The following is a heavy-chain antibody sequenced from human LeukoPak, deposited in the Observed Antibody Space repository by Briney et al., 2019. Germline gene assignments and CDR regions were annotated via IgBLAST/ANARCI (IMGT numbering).Heavy chain of an antibody. CDR3: AKDLRVTVAGWYDS. V-gene: IGHV3-23*01. Sequence: PGGSLRLSCAASGFTLSNLPMSWVRRSPGKGLQWVSGISGTTGRPYYADSVKGRFTISRDNSKNTLSLQLDSLRADDTAVYYCAKDLRVTVAGWYDSWGQGALVTVSS. D-gene: IGHD2-21*02. J-gene: IGHJ5*01. CDR2: ISGTTGRP. CDR1: GFTLSNLP.